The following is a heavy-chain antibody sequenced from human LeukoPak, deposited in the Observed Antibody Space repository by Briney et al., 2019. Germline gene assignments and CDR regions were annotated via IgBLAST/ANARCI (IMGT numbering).Heavy chain of an antibody. CDR2: ISGSGGST. D-gene: IGHD6-19*01. V-gene: IGHV3-23*01. J-gene: IGHJ4*02. Sequence: GGSLRLSCAASGFTFSSYAMSWVRQAPGKGLEWVSAISGSGGSTYYADSVKGRFTIPRDNAKNSLYLQMNSLRAEDTAVYHCSGGSGWTSEYWGRGTLVTVSS. CDR1: GFTFSSYA. CDR3: SGGSGWTSEY.